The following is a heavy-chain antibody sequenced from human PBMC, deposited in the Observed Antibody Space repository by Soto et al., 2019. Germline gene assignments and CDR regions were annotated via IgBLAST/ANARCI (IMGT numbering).Heavy chain of an antibody. CDR1: GFTFSSYA. J-gene: IGHJ4*02. Sequence: GGSLRLSCAASGFTFSSYAMSWVRQAPGKGLEWVSAISGSGGSTYYADSVKGRFTISRDNSKNTLYLQMNSLRAEDTAVYYCAKGDLPYCSGGSCYSQFDYWGQGTLVTVSS. CDR2: ISGSGGST. D-gene: IGHD2-15*01. V-gene: IGHV3-23*01. CDR3: AKGDLPYCSGGSCYSQFDY.